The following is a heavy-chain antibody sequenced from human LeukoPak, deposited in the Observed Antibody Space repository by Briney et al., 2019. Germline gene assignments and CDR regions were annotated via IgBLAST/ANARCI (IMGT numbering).Heavy chain of an antibody. CDR3: TKHITTDATTPFYYGMDV. CDR2: INEGGSEK. Sequence: GGSLRLSCAASGFIFTNYWMSWVRQAPGKGLEWVAKINEGGSEKHSVDSVKGRFTISRDNAKNSLYLEMNGLRAEDTAVYYCTKHITTDATTPFYYGMDVWGQGTTVTVSS. D-gene: IGHD3-22*01. V-gene: IGHV3-7*01. CDR1: GFIFTNYW. J-gene: IGHJ6*02.